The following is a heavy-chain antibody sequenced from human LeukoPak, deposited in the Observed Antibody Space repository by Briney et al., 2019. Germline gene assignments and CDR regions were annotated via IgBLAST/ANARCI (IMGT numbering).Heavy chain of an antibody. Sequence: PSETLSLTCTVSGGSISSYYWSCIRQPAGKGLEWIGRIYTSGSTNYNPSLKSRVTMSVDTSKNQFSLNLSSVTAADTAVYYCARASYYYDSSGYYGDAFDIWGQGTMVTVSS. CDR3: ARASYYYDSSGYYGDAFDI. V-gene: IGHV4-4*07. D-gene: IGHD3-22*01. CDR2: IYTSGST. CDR1: GGSISSYY. J-gene: IGHJ3*02.